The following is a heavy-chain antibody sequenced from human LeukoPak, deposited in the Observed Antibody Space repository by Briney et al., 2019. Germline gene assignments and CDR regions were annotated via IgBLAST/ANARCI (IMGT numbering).Heavy chain of an antibody. V-gene: IGHV1-8*01. CDR3: ARGEDYYDILTGYYKGNWFDP. J-gene: IGHJ5*02. D-gene: IGHD3-9*01. Sequence: ASVKVSCKASGYTFTSYDINWVRQATGHGLEWMGWMNPNSGNTGYAQKFQGRDTMTRNTSIRTAYMELSSLRSEDTAVYYCARGEDYYDILTGYYKGNWFDPWGQGTLVTVSS. CDR2: MNPNSGNT. CDR1: GYTFTSYD.